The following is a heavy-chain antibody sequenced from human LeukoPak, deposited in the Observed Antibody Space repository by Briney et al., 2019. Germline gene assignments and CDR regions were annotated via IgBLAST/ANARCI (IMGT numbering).Heavy chain of an antibody. J-gene: IGHJ4*02. D-gene: IGHD4-23*01. V-gene: IGHV3-30-3*01. Sequence: GGSLRLSCAASGFTLSSYAMHWVRQAPGKGLEWVAVISYDGSNKYYADSVKGRFTISRDNSKNTLYLQMNSLRAEDTAVYYCARGHPHGWELYLDYWGQGTLVTVSS. CDR3: ARGHPHGWELYLDY. CDR2: ISYDGSNK. CDR1: GFTLSSYA.